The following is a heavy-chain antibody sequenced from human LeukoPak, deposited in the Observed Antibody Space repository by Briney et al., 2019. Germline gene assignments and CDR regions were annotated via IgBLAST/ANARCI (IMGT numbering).Heavy chain of an antibody. Sequence: GGSLRLSCAASGFTFNNYAMSWVRQAPGKGLEWVSSMSNSGSNTYYTDSVKGRFTISRDNSKNTLYLQMNSLRAEDTAVYYCAKDRLTIFGVGTYYFDYWGQGTLVTVSS. J-gene: IGHJ4*02. CDR1: GFTFNNYA. CDR3: AKDRLTIFGVGTYYFDY. CDR2: MSNSGSNT. V-gene: IGHV3-23*01. D-gene: IGHD3-3*01.